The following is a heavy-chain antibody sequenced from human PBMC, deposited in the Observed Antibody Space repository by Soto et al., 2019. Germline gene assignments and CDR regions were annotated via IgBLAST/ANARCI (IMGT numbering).Heavy chain of an antibody. V-gene: IGHV4-31*03. CDR2: IYYSGST. CDR1: GGSLSSGCYY. CDR3: AREVRSGGRYNWFDP. D-gene: IGHD2-15*01. J-gene: IGHJ5*02. Sequence: TLSLACTVSGGSLSSGCYYWSWIRQHPGKGLEWIGYIYYSGSTYYNPSLKSRVTISVDTSKHQFSLKLSSATAADTAVYYCAREVRSGGRYNWFDPRGQGTLVTVSS.